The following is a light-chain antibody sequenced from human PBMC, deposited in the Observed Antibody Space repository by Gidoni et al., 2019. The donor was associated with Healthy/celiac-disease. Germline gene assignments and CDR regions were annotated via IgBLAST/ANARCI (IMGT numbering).Light chain of an antibody. CDR2: DAS. CDR1: QSVSSY. CDR3: QQRSNWPPET. J-gene: IGKJ4*02. V-gene: IGKV3-11*01. Sequence: EIVLPQSPATLSLSPGERATLSCRASQSVSSYLAWYQQKPGQAPRLLIYDASNRATGIPARFSGSGSGTDFTLTISSLEPEDFAVYYCQQRSNWPPETFGGGTKVEIK.